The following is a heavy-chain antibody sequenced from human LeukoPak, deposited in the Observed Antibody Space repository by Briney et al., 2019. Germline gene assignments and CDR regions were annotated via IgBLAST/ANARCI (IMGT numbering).Heavy chain of an antibody. D-gene: IGHD4-23*01. CDR3: VREESGGYFDY. CDR1: GFLFTNYL. J-gene: IGHJ4*02. Sequence: ASVKVSCKSSGFLFTNYLLHWVRQAPGQGLEWVGRIAPSVDTTNYAQKFRDRVTMTRDTSTSTVYMELRSLRSEDTALYYCVREESGGYFDYWGQGTLVSVSP. V-gene: IGHV1-46*01. CDR2: IAPSVDTT.